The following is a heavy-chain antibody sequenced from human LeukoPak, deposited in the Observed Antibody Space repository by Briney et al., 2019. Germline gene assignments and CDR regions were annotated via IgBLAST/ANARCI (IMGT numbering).Heavy chain of an antibody. Sequence: ASVEVSCKASGYTFTSYDINWVRQATGQGLEWMGWMNPNSGNTGYAQKFQGRVTMTRNTSISTAYMELSRLRSDDTAVYYCARDHGYSYGNSDYWGQGTLVTVSS. CDR2: MNPNSGNT. D-gene: IGHD5-18*01. V-gene: IGHV1-8*01. J-gene: IGHJ4*02. CDR1: GYTFTSYD. CDR3: ARDHGYSYGNSDY.